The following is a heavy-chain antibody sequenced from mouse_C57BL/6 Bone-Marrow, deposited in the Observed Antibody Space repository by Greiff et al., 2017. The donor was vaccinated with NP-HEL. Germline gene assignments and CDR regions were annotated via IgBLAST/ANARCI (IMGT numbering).Heavy chain of an antibody. D-gene: IGHD1-1*01. CDR3: ARDYYWDGSSYAYFDY. V-gene: IGHV1-55*01. J-gene: IGHJ2*01. CDR2: IYPGSGST. CDR1: GYTFTSYW. Sequence: QVQLQQPGAELVKPGASVKMSCKASGYTFTSYWITWVKQRPGQGLEWIGDIYPGSGSTNYNEKFKSKATLTVDISSSTAYLQLSSLTSEDSAVYYCARDYYWDGSSYAYFDYCGQGTTLTGSS.